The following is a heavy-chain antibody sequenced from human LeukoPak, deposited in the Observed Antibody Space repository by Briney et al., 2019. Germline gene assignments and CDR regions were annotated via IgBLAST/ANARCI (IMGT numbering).Heavy chain of an antibody. CDR3: ATHPSHDSYDVYIGSAHPFEV. CDR1: GASVSSSSYF. Sequence: PSETLSLTCNVSGASVSSSSYFWGWIRQPPGQRFEWIGNVYFSGGTYYNPSFKSRVIISVDTSTNQFSVRLRPVTAADTAVYYCATHPSHDSYDVYIGSAHPFEVWDQGTLVTVSS. CDR2: VYFSGGT. J-gene: IGHJ3*01. D-gene: IGHD3/OR15-3a*01. V-gene: IGHV4-39*01.